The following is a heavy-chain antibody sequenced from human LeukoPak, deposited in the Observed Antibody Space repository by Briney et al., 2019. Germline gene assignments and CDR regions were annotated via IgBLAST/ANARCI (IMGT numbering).Heavy chain of an antibody. Sequence: GGSLRLSCAASGFTFSSYSMNWVRQAPGKGLEWVSSISSSSSYIYYADSVKGRFTISRDNAKSSLYLQMNSLRAEDTAVYYCARLTTTVTTPFDYWGQGTLVTVSS. V-gene: IGHV3-21*01. D-gene: IGHD4-17*01. CDR1: GFTFSSYS. CDR2: ISSSSSYI. CDR3: ARLTTTVTTPFDY. J-gene: IGHJ4*02.